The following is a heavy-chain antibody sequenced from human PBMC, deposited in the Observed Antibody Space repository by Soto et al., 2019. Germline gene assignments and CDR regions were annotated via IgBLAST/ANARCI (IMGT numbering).Heavy chain of an antibody. D-gene: IGHD6-19*01. CDR1: GGSFSDYY. V-gene: IGHV4-34*01. J-gene: IGHJ3*02. CDR2: ITLSRST. Sequence: QVQLQQWGAGLLKPSETLSLTCAVYGGSFSDYYWSWIRQPPGKGLEWIAEITLSRSTNYNPSLXGXAXLXLDTSKNQFSLRLSSVTAADTAVYYCARDNRSGWSFGPGFDIWGQGTMVTVSS. CDR3: ARDNRSGWSFGPGFDI.